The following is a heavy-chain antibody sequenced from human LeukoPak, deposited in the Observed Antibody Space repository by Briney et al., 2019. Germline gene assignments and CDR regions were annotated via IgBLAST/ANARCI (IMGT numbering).Heavy chain of an antibody. CDR3: ARDTPNYDILTGYYHPLWFDP. V-gene: IGHV4-30-2*01. CDR2: IYHSGST. J-gene: IGHJ5*02. Sequence: PSETLSLTCAVSGGSISSGGYSWSWIRQPPGKGLEWIGYIYHSGSTYYNPSLKSRVTISVDRSKNQFSLKLSSVTAADTAVYYCARDTPNYDILTGYYHPLWFDPWGQGTLVTVSS. D-gene: IGHD3-9*01. CDR1: GGSISSGGYS.